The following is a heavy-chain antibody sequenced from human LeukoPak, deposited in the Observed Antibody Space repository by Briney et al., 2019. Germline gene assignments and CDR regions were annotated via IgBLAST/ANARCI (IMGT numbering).Heavy chain of an antibody. CDR2: IFYTGST. CDR1: GGSIRTNDYY. CDR3: ARPGRDWSKRSFDY. D-gene: IGHD3-9*01. Sequence: PSETVSLTCTVSGGSIRTNDYYWGWIRQPPGKGLEWLASIFYTGSTYYNPSLKSRVTISVDTSNNQFSLKLNSVTAADTAVYYCARPGRDWSKRSFDYWGQGTLVTVSS. J-gene: IGHJ4*02. V-gene: IGHV4-39*07.